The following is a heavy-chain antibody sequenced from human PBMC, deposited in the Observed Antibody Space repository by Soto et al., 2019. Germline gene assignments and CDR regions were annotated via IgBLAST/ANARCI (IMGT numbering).Heavy chain of an antibody. J-gene: IGHJ4*02. V-gene: IGHV3-23*01. Sequence: WGSLRLSCAASGFPFSSYAMSLVRQSPGKGLEWVSSISVSGGSTYYADSVKGRFTISRDNSKNTLYLQMNSLRAEDTAVYYCAKDSLFRGYYYRCWDYFVYWGQEHVVTAFS. D-gene: IGHD3-22*01. CDR3: AKDSLFRGYYYRCWDYFVY. CDR2: ISVSGGST. CDR1: GFPFSSYA.